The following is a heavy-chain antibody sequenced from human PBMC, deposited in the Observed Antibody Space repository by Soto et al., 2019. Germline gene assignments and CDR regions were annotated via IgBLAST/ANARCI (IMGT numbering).Heavy chain of an antibody. J-gene: IGHJ4*02. CDR1: GFTVSSNY. V-gene: IGHV3-66*01. Sequence: GGSLRLSCAASGFTVSSNYMSWVRQAPGKGLEWVSVIYSGGSTYYADSVKGRFTISRDNSKNTLYLQMNSLRAEDTAVYYCARELPHYDYIWGSYSDYWGQGTLVTVSS. CDR2: IYSGGST. D-gene: IGHD3-16*01. CDR3: ARELPHYDYIWGSYSDY.